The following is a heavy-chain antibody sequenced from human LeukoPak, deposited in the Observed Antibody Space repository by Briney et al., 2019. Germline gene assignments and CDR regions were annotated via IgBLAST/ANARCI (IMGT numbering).Heavy chain of an antibody. J-gene: IGHJ6*03. D-gene: IGHD1-26*01. CDR1: GYSFTSYW. CDR3: ARRSSYSGSYYAYYYYMDV. CDR2: IYPGDSDT. Sequence: GESLKISCKGSGYSFTSYWIGWVRQMPGKGLECMGIIYPGDSDTRYSPSVQGQVTISADKSISTAYLQWSSLKASDTAMYYCARRSSYSGSYYAYYYYMDVWGKGTTVTVSS. V-gene: IGHV5-51*01.